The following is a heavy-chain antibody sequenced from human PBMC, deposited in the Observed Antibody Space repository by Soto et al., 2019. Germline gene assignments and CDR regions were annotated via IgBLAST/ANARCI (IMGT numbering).Heavy chain of an antibody. V-gene: IGHV5-10-1*01. CDR3: ARGGGSSWSPLGYYYGMDV. CDR2: IDPSDSYT. D-gene: IGHD6-13*01. CDR1: GYSFTSYW. Sequence: PGESLKISCKGSGYSFTSYWISWVRQMPGKGLEWMGRIDPSDSYTNYSPSFQGHVTISADKSISTAYLQWSSLKASDTAMYYYARGGGSSWSPLGYYYGMDVWGQGTTVTVSS. J-gene: IGHJ6*02.